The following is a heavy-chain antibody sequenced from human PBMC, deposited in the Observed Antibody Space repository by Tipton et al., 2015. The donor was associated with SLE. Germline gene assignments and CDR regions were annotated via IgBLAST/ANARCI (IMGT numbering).Heavy chain of an antibody. V-gene: IGHV4-30-2*01. CDR1: GGSISSGGYS. J-gene: IGHJ3*02. CDR3: ASGDAFDI. Sequence: LRLSCAVSGGSISSGGYSWSWIRQPPGKGLEWIGDMYTSGSTDYNPSLQNRVTISVDMSKNQFSLKLSSVTAADTAVYYCASGDAFDIWGQGTMVTVSS. CDR2: MYTSGST.